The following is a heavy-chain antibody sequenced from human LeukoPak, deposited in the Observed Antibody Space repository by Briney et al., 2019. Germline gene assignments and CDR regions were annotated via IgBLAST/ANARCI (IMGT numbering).Heavy chain of an antibody. CDR1: GYTFTSYY. J-gene: IGHJ6*02. CDR2: INPSGGST. Sequence: EASVRVSCKASGYTFTSYYMHWVRQAPGQGLEWMGIINPSGGSTSYAQKFQGRVTMTRDTSTSTVYMELSSLRSEDTAVYYCARDSGNYGMDVWGQGTTVTVSS. CDR3: ARDSGNYGMDV. V-gene: IGHV1-46*01. D-gene: IGHD1-26*01.